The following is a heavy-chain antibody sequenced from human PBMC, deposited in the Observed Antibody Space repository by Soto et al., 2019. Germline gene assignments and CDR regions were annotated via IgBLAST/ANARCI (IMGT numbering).Heavy chain of an antibody. J-gene: IGHJ4*02. V-gene: IGHV3-21*01. CDR2: IYSSSYI. CDR1: GFRVSTKY. CDR3: ARDKGYYDSSGYYRTPADD. Sequence: PGVSLSLSCAASGFRVSTKYMNWVRPATRMGLEWVSVIYSSSYIYYADSVKGRFTISRDNAKNSLYLQMNSLRAEDTAVYYCARDKGYYDSSGYYRTPADDWGQGTLVTVSS. D-gene: IGHD3-22*01.